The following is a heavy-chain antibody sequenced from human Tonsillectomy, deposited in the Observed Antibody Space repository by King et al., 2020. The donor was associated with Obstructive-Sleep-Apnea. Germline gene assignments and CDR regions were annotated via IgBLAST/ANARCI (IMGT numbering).Heavy chain of an antibody. Sequence: QLQESGPGLVKPSQTLSLTCTVSGGSISSGDYYWSWIRQPPGKGLEWIGYIYYSGSTYYNPSLKSRVTISVDTSKNQFSLKLSSVTAADTAVYYCAREGVEEGLGIVGAIDYWGQGTLVTVSS. D-gene: IGHD1-26*01. J-gene: IGHJ4*02. V-gene: IGHV4-30-4*01. CDR2: IYYSGST. CDR1: GGSISSGDYY. CDR3: AREGVEEGLGIVGAIDY.